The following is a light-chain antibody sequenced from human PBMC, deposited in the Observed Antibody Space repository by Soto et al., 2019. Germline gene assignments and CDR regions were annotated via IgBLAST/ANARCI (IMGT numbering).Light chain of an antibody. CDR1: QTIRSY. CDR3: KHYNSYSEA. Sequence: DIQMTQSPSSLSASVGDRVTITCRASQTIRSYLNWYQQKPGKAPVLLISAAYSLQSGVQSRFSGSGSGTEFTLTIRSLQPDDFATYYCKHYNSYSEAFGQGTKVDIK. V-gene: IGKV1-5*01. J-gene: IGKJ1*01. CDR2: AAY.